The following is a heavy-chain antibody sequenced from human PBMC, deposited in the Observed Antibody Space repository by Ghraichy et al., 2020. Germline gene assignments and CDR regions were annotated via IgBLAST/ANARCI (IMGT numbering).Heavy chain of an antibody. V-gene: IGHV3-23*01. Sequence: GESLNISCAASGFTFSSYAMSWVRQAPGKGLEWVSAISGSGGSTYYADSVKGRFTISRDNSKNTLYLQMNSLRAEDTAVYYCAKSTKEYSYGYGFEYWGQGTLVTVSS. CDR1: GFTFSSYA. CDR3: AKSTKEYSYGYGFEY. J-gene: IGHJ4*02. CDR2: ISGSGGST. D-gene: IGHD5-18*01.